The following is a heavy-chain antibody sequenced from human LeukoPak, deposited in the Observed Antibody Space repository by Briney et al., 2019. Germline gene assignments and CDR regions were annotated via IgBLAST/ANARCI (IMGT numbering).Heavy chain of an antibody. CDR3: AKDLDIVATITGN. Sequence: GGSLRLSCAASGFTFSSYAMSWVRQAPGKGLEWVSGVSGSGSSTYYADSVKGRFTISRDNSKNTLYLQMNSLRAEDTAVYYCAKDLDIVATITGNWGQGTLVTVSS. J-gene: IGHJ4*02. V-gene: IGHV3-23*01. D-gene: IGHD5-12*01. CDR2: VSGSGSST. CDR1: GFTFSSYA.